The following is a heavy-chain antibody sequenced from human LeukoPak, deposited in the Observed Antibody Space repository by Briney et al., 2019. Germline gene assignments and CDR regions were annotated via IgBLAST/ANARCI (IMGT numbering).Heavy chain of an antibody. CDR1: GGSISSSSYY. CDR3: ARGYCSGGSCAHFPDYFDY. Sequence: SETLSLTCTVSGGSISSSSYYWGWIRQPPGKGLEWIGSIYYSGSTYYNPSLKSRVTISVDTSKDQFSLKLSSVTAADTAVYYCARGYCSGGSCAHFPDYFDYWGQGTLVTVSS. D-gene: IGHD2-15*01. CDR2: IYYSGST. V-gene: IGHV4-39*01. J-gene: IGHJ4*02.